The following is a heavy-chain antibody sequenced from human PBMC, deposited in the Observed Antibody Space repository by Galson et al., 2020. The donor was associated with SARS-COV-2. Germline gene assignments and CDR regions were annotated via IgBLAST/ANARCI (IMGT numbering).Heavy chain of an antibody. J-gene: IGHJ5*02. Sequence: GGSLRLSCAASGFTFSSYSMNWVRQAPGKGLEWVSSISSSSSYIYYADSVKGRFTISRDNAKNSLYLQMNSLRAEDTAVYYCARAGERYCSSTSCSEINWFDPWGQGTLVTVSS. CDR1: GFTFSSYS. V-gene: IGHV3-21*01. CDR2: ISSSSSYI. CDR3: ARAGERYCSSTSCSEINWFDP. D-gene: IGHD2-2*01.